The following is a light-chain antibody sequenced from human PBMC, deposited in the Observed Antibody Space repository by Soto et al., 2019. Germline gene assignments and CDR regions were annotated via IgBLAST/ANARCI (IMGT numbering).Light chain of an antibody. J-gene: IGKJ1*01. V-gene: IGKV3-15*01. CDR3: QQYKNWFWT. Sequence: EIAMTQSPATLSVSPGERATLSCRASQNVSSKLAWYQQKPGQAPSLLIYDTSTRATGIPARFSGSGSGTEFTLTISSLQSEDLAVYYCQQYKNWFWTFGQGTKVDIK. CDR1: QNVSSK. CDR2: DTS.